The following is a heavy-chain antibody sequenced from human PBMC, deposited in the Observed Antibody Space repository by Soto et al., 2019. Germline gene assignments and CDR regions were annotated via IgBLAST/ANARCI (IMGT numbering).Heavy chain of an antibody. J-gene: IGHJ4*02. CDR2: ISYDGSNK. D-gene: IGHD5-18*01. Sequence: GGSLRLSCAASGFTFSSYGMHWVRQAPGKGLEWVAVISYDGSNKYYADSVKGRFTISRDNSKNTLYLQMNSLRAEDTAVYYCAKAHTAMEDFIDYWGQGTLVTVSS. V-gene: IGHV3-30*18. CDR3: AKAHTAMEDFIDY. CDR1: GFTFSSYG.